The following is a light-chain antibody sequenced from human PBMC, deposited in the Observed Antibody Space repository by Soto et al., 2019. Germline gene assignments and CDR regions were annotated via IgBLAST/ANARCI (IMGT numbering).Light chain of an antibody. V-gene: IGKV3D-15*01. CDR2: DAS. Sequence: IGMTQSPATLSVPPGERATLSCRASQSISTNLAWYQQKPGQAPKLFIYDASNRETGIPARFSGSGSGTDFTLTISNLQPEDFAIYYCQQYDNYPITFGPGTRLEIK. J-gene: IGKJ5*01. CDR3: QQYDNYPIT. CDR1: QSISTN.